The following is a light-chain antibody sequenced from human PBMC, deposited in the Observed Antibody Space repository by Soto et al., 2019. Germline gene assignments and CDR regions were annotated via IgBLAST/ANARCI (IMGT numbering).Light chain of an antibody. V-gene: IGLV2-14*01. CDR2: DVS. Sequence: QSALTQPASVYGFPGQSITISCTGTSSDVGGYNYVSWYQQHPGKAPKFIIYDVSNRPSGVSNRFSGSKSGNTASLTISGLQAEDEADYYCSSYTTSNTRQIVFGTGTKVTVL. J-gene: IGLJ1*01. CDR3: SSYTTSNTRQIV. CDR1: SSDVGGYNY.